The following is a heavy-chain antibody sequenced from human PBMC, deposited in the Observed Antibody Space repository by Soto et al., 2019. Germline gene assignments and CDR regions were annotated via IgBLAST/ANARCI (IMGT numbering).Heavy chain of an antibody. J-gene: IGHJ4*02. D-gene: IGHD5-18*01. V-gene: IGHV3-30*18. CDR2: ISYDGSNK. CDR1: GFTFSSYG. Sequence: QVQLVESGGGVVQPGRSLRLSCAASGFTFSSYGMHWVRQAPGKGLEWVAVISYDGSNKYYADSVKGRFTISRDNSKNTLYLQMNSLRDEDTAVYYCAKDLGGGYSYDPTTVDYWGQGTLVTVSS. CDR3: AKDLGGGYSYDPTTVDY.